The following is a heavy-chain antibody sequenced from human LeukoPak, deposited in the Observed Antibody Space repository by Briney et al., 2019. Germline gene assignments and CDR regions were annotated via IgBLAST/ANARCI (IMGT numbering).Heavy chain of an antibody. D-gene: IGHD3-22*01. V-gene: IGHV3-15*04. J-gene: IGHJ4*02. CDR2: IESNPSGGTT. CDR1: GFTFSSYA. Sequence: GGSLRLSCAASGFTFSSYAMSWVRQAPGKGLEWVGRIESNPSGGTTDAAAPVKGRFSISRDDSKSTLYLQMNSLKTEDTAVYYCTTLSHDIHYWGQGILVTVSP. CDR3: TTLSHDIHY.